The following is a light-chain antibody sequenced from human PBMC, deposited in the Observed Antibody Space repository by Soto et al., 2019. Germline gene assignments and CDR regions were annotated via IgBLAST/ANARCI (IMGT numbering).Light chain of an antibody. Sequence: QSALTQPASVSGSPGQSITISCTGTSSDIGGHDFLSWYQQHPGKAPKHIICEVNNRPSGVSNRFSASKSGNTASLTISGLQTEDEADYYYMSYRSGDTLVFGTGTKLTVL. CDR1: SSDIGGHDF. V-gene: IGLV2-14*01. J-gene: IGLJ1*01. CDR3: MSYRSGDTLV. CDR2: EVN.